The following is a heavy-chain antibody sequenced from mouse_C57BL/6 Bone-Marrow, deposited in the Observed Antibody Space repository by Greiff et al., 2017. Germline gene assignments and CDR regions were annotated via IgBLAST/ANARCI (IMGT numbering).Heavy chain of an antibody. CDR1: GYTFTSYW. CDR3: ARPFITTVVADD. Sequence: QVQLKQPGAELVKPGASVKMSCKASGYTFTSYWITWVKQRPGQGLEWIGDIYPGSGSTNYNEKFKSKATLTVDTSSSTAYMQLSSLTSEDSAVYYCARPFITTVVADDWGQGTTLTVSS. CDR2: IYPGSGST. D-gene: IGHD1-1*01. V-gene: IGHV1-55*01. J-gene: IGHJ2*01.